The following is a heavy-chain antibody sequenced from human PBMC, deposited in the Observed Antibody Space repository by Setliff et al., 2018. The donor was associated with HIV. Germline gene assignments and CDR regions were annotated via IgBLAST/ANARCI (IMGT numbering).Heavy chain of an antibody. CDR2: IIPILGIA. V-gene: IGHV1-69*10. CDR1: GGTFSSYA. J-gene: IGHJ6*03. Sequence: GASVKVSCKASGGTFSSYAISWVRQAPGQGLEWMGGIIPILGIANYAQKLQGRVTVTTDTSTSTAYMELRSLRVEDTAVYYCARDGTRLLAAMDVWGKGTTVTVSS. CDR3: ARDGTRLLAAMDV.